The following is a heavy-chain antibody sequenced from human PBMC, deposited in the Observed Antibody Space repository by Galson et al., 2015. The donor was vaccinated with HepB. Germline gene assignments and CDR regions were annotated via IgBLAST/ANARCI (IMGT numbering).Heavy chain of an antibody. D-gene: IGHD6-19*01. CDR2: IYPGDSDT. Sequence: QSGAEVKKPGESLKISCKGSGYSFTSYWIGWVRQMPGKGLEWMGIIYPGDSDTRYNPSFQGQVTISADKSISTAYLQWSSLKASDTAMYYCARRGSGWYGAYYYYGMDVWGQGTTVTVSS. CDR1: GYSFTSYW. J-gene: IGHJ6*02. V-gene: IGHV5-51*01. CDR3: ARRGSGWYGAYYYYGMDV.